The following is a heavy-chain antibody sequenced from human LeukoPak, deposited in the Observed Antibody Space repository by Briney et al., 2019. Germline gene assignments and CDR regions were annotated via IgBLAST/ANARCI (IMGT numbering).Heavy chain of an antibody. CDR1: GFTFSSYA. J-gene: IGHJ4*02. CDR2: ISGSGGST. D-gene: IGHD1-26*01. CDR3: ARASISGSYGRGYFDY. Sequence: GSLRLSCAASGFTFSSYAMSWVRQAPGKGLEWVSAISGSGGSTYYADSVKGRFTISRDNSKNTLYLQMNSLRAEDTAVYYCARASISGSYGRGYFDYWGQGTLVTVSS. V-gene: IGHV3-23*01.